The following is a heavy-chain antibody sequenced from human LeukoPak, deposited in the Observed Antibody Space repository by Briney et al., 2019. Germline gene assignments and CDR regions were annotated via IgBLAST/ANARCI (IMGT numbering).Heavy chain of an antibody. CDR2: INPNNGNT. D-gene: IGHD3-3*01. CDR3: ARAWREDAADAFDI. V-gene: IGHV1-18*01. Sequence: GASVKVSCKASGYTFTRYGISWVRQAPGQGLEWMGWINPNNGNTNYVQKLQGRVTMTRDTSTSTVYMELSSLRSEDTAVYYCARAWREDAADAFDIWGQGTMVTVSS. CDR1: GYTFTRYG. J-gene: IGHJ3*02.